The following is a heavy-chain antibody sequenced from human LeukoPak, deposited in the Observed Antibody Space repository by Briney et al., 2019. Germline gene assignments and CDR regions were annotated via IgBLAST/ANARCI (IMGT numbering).Heavy chain of an antibody. J-gene: IGHJ3*02. D-gene: IGHD6-13*01. CDR2: ILHRGIT. Sequence: PETLSLTRDVYGGSFSAHYWRWIRPPPGKGPEWIGEILHRGITNDNPSLKSRVTISVDTSKNQFSLHLTSVTAAHTAVYYCARGAAYDAFDIWGQGTMVTVSS. V-gene: IGHV4-34*01. CDR1: GGSFSAHY. CDR3: ARGAAYDAFDI.